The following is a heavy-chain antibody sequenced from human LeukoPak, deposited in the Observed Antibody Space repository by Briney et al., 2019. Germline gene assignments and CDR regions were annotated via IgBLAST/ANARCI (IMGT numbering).Heavy chain of an antibody. J-gene: IGHJ6*03. V-gene: IGHV3-7*01. CDR3: ARDLEIGSSWYKYYYYYMDV. Sequence: PGGSLRLSCAASGFTFSSYWMSWVRQAPGKGLEWVANIKQDGSEKYYVDSVKGRFTISRDNAKNSLYLQMNSLRAEDTAVYYCARDLEIGSSWYKYYYYYMDVWGKGTTVTISS. CDR2: IKQDGSEK. CDR1: GFTFSSYW. D-gene: IGHD6-13*01.